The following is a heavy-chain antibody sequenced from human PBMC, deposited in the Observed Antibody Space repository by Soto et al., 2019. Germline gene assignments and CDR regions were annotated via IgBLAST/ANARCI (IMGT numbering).Heavy chain of an antibody. CDR1: VFTFSNAW. V-gene: IGHV3-15*07. CDR2: IKSKTDGGTT. CDR3: TMGGSGWYPENFDY. D-gene: IGHD6-19*01. Sequence: GGSLRLSCAASVFTFSNAWMNWVRQAPGKGLEWVGRIKSKTDGGTTDYAAPVKGRFTISRDDSKNTLYLQMNSLKTEDTAVYYCTMGGSGWYPENFDYWGQGTLVTVSS. J-gene: IGHJ4*02.